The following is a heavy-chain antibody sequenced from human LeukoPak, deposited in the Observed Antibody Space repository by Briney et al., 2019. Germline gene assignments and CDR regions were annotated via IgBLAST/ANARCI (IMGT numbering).Heavy chain of an antibody. CDR2: ISGNSDYI. J-gene: IGHJ4*02. Sequence: GGSLRLSCAASGFAFSTYSMNWVRQAPGKGLEWVSSISGNSDYIYYADSVKGRFTVSRDNAKNSLFLQMNSLRAEDTAVYYCESQRFGATDYWGQGTLVTVSS. D-gene: IGHD3-3*01. CDR1: GFAFSTYS. V-gene: IGHV3-21*01. CDR3: ESQRFGATDY.